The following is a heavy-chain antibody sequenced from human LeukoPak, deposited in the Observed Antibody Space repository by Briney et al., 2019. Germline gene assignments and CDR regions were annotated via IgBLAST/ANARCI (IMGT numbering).Heavy chain of an antibody. CDR2: IYSGGNT. D-gene: IGHD3-22*01. CDR1: GFTFSSYA. V-gene: IGHV3-53*01. Sequence: PGGSLRLSCAASGFTFSSYAMSWVRQAPEKGLEWVSFIYSGGNTYYADSVKGRFTISRDNSKNTVHLQMNSLRAEDTAMYYCARRAGDYSHPYDYWGQGTLVTVSS. CDR3: ARRAGDYSHPYDY. J-gene: IGHJ4*02.